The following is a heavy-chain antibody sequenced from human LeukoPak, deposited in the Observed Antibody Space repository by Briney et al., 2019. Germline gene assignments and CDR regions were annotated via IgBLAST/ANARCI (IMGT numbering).Heavy chain of an antibody. V-gene: IGHV3-30-3*01. CDR3: ARQYSGSYWFFDY. D-gene: IGHD1-26*01. Sequence: QPGRSLRLSCAASGFTFSSYAMHWVRQAPGKGLEWVAVISYDGSNKYYADSVKGRFTISRDNSKNTLYLQMNSLRAEDTAVYYCARQYSGSYWFFDYWGQGTLVTVSS. CDR2: ISYDGSNK. J-gene: IGHJ4*02. CDR1: GFTFSSYA.